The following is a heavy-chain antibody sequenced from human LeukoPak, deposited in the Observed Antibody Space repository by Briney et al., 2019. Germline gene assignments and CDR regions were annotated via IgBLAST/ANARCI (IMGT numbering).Heavy chain of an antibody. J-gene: IGHJ4*02. CDR1: GFTVSSNY. Sequence: PGGSLRLSCAASGFTVSSNYMSWVRQAPGKGLEWVSVIYSGGSTHYADSVKGRFTISRDNSKNTLYLQMNSLRVEDTAVYYCAKDLSYSGSYGLDYWGQGTLVTVSS. D-gene: IGHD1-26*01. V-gene: IGHV3-53*01. CDR3: AKDLSYSGSYGLDY. CDR2: IYSGGST.